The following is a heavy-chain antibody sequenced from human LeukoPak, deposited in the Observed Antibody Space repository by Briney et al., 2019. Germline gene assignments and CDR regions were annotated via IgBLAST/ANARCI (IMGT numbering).Heavy chain of an antibody. J-gene: IGHJ3*01. CDR1: GFTSSSHW. CDR2: IMQDGSEK. Sequence: GGPLRLSCIASGFTSSSHWMNWVRQAPGKALEWVANIMQDGSEKYYVDSVKGRLIISRDNAKNSLYLQMNSLRAEDTAVYYCARESTKYGAYVSGFDFWGQGTMVTVSS. V-gene: IGHV3-7*01. CDR3: ARESTKYGAYVSGFDF. D-gene: IGHD4-17*01.